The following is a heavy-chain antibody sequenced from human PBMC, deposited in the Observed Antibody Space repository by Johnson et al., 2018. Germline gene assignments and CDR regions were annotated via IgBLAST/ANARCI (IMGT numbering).Heavy chain of an antibody. Sequence: VQLVQSGGGLVQPGRSLRLSCAASGFTFDDYAMHWVRQAPGKGLEWVSGISWNSGSIGYADSVKGRFTISRDNSKNTLYLQMNSLRAEDTAVYSCASPPRYSSGWYRGVDAFDIWGQGTMVTVSS. V-gene: IGHV3-9*01. CDR1: GFTFDDYA. D-gene: IGHD6-19*01. CDR2: ISWNSGSI. CDR3: ASPPRYSSGWYRGVDAFDI. J-gene: IGHJ3*02.